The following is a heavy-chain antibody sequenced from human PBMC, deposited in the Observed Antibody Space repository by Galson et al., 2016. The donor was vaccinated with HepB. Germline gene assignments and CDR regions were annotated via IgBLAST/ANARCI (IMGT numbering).Heavy chain of an antibody. CDR1: GFTFSSYW. V-gene: IGHV3-7*03. Sequence: SLRLSCAASGFTFSSYWMTWVRQAPGKGLEWVAKIKQDGSEKYYVDSVKGRFTISRDNAKNSLYLQMNTLRAEDTAVYFCTRLVVVPVAPDRPTYWGQGTLVTVSP. D-gene: IGHD2-2*01. CDR3: TRLVVVPVAPDRPTY. J-gene: IGHJ4*02. CDR2: IKQDGSEK.